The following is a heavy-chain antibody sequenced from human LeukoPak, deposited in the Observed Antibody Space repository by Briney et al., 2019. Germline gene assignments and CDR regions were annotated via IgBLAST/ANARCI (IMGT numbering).Heavy chain of an antibody. CDR1: GGSISSYY. D-gene: IGHD3-3*01. V-gene: IGHV4-4*07. CDR2: IYTSGST. CDR3: ARGITTFGVAYDY. J-gene: IGHJ4*02. Sequence: PSETLSLTCTVSGGSISSYYWSWIRQPAGKGLEWIGRIYTSGSTNYNPPLKSRVTISVDKSKNQFSLELSSVTAADTAVYYCARGITTFGVAYDYWGQGTLVTVSS.